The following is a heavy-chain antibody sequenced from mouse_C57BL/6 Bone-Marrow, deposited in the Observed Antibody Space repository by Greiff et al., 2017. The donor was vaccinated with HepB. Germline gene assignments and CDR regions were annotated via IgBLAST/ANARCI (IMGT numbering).Heavy chain of an antibody. J-gene: IGHJ3*01. Sequence: VQLQQSGPGLVQPSQSLSITCTVSGFSLTSYGVHWVRQSPGKGLEWLGVIWRGGSTDYNAAFMSRLSITKDNSKSQVFFKMNSLQADDTAIYYCAKTGGSSYGWFAYWGQGTLVTVSA. V-gene: IGHV2-5*01. D-gene: IGHD1-1*01. CDR1: GFSLTSYG. CDR3: AKTGGSSYGWFAY. CDR2: IWRGGST.